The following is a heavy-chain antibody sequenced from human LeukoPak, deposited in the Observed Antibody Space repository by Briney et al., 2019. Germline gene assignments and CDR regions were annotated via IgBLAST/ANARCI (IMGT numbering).Heavy chain of an antibody. J-gene: IGHJ4*02. CDR3: ARRYCSSTNCYAFDY. V-gene: IGHV3-21*01. Sequence: GGSLRLSCAASGFISSNYTMHWVRHAPGKGLEWVSAISISGSYLYYADSVKGRFTITRDNAKKSLYLLMNSLRAEDTAMYYCARRYCSSTNCYAFDYWGQGTLVTVSS. D-gene: IGHD2-2*01. CDR2: ISISGSYL. CDR1: GFISSNYT.